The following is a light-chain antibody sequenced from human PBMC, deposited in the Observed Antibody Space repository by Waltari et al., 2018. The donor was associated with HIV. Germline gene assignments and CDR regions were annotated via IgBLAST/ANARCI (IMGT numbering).Light chain of an antibody. CDR2: WAS. CDR3: QQYYSTPRT. CDR1: QKILFSSTNKNY. V-gene: IGKV4-1*01. Sequence: DIVMTQSPDSLAVSLGGRATINCKSSQKILFSSTNKNYLSWFQQRPGQPPRLLIYWASTRGSGVPERVTGSGSGTNFTLTISRLQADDVAVYFCQQYYSTPRTFGQGTKVELK. J-gene: IGKJ1*01.